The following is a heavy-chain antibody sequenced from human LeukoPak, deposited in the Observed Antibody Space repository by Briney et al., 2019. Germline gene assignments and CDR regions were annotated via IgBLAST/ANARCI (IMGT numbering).Heavy chain of an antibody. J-gene: IGHJ5*02. Sequence: GASVKVSCKASGGTFSSYVISWVRQAPGQGLEWMGGIIPIFGTANYAQKFQGRVTITADESTSTAYMELSSLRSEDTAVYYCATYWYCGGDCYRENWFDPWGQGTLVTVSS. D-gene: IGHD2-21*01. CDR2: IIPIFGTA. V-gene: IGHV1-69*13. CDR3: ATYWYCGGDCYRENWFDP. CDR1: GGTFSSYV.